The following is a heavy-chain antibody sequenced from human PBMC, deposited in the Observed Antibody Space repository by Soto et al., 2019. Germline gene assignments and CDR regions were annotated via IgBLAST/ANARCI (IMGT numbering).Heavy chain of an antibody. J-gene: IGHJ4*01. CDR2: MNPNSGNT. CDR1: GYTFTSYG. D-gene: IGHD3-9*01. Sequence: ASVKVSCKASGYTFTSYGINWVRQATGQGLEWMGWMNPNSGNTGYAQKFQGRVTMTRNTSISTAYMELSSLRSEDTAVYDCARAPYYYILTGYYTDFWGHGTLVTVSS. V-gene: IGHV1-8*01. CDR3: ARAPYYYILTGYYTDF.